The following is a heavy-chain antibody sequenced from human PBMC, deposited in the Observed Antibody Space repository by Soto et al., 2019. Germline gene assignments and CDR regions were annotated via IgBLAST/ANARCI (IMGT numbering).Heavy chain of an antibody. CDR1: GYSFTSYW. D-gene: IGHD6-6*01. CDR2: IYPGDSDT. J-gene: IGHJ6*02. Sequence: GESLKISCKGSGYSFTSYWIGWVRQMPGKGLEWMGIIYPGDSDTRYSPSFQGQVTISADKTISTAYLQWSSLKASDTAMYYCARHLYSSSWRGHYYYYGMDVWGQGTTVTVSS. CDR3: ARHLYSSSWRGHYYYYGMDV. V-gene: IGHV5-51*01.